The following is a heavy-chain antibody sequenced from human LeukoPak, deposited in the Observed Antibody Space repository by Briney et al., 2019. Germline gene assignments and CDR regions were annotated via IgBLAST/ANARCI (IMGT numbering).Heavy chain of an antibody. D-gene: IGHD3-3*01. CDR3: ARGTIVVVPAATYYDFWSGYSWFDP. Sequence: KPSETLSLTCAVYGGSFSGYYWSWIRQPPGKGLEWIGEINHSGSTNYNPSLKSRVTISVDTSKNQFSLKLSSVNAADTAVYYCARGTIVVVPAATYYDFWSGYSWFDPWGQGTPVTVSS. J-gene: IGHJ5*02. CDR2: INHSGST. V-gene: IGHV4-34*01. CDR1: GGSFSGYY.